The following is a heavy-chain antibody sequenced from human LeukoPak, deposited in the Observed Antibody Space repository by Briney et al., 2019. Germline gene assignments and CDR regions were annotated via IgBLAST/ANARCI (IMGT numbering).Heavy chain of an antibody. J-gene: IGHJ6*02. V-gene: IGHV3-33*01. D-gene: IGHD1-26*01. CDR2: IWYDGSNK. CDR3: VRTQSGSYYYYGMDV. CDR1: GFTFSSYG. Sequence: AGGSLRLSCAASGFTFSSYGMHWVRQAPGEGLEWVAVIWYDGSNKYYADSVKGRFTISRDNSKNTLYLQMNSLRAEGTAVYYCVRTQSGSYYYYGMDVWGQGTTVTVSS.